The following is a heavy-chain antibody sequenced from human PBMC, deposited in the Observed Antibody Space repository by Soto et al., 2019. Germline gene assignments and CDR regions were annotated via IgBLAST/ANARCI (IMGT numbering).Heavy chain of an antibody. J-gene: IGHJ6*02. Sequence: QVQLVQSGAEVKKPGSSVKVSCKASGGTFSSYAISWVRQAPGQGLEWMGGIIPIFGTANYAQKFQGRVTITADESTSTAYMELSSLRSEDTAVYYYAREEGFGEYPGYYGMDVWGQGTTVTVSS. CDR2: IIPIFGTA. CDR3: AREEGFGEYPGYYGMDV. D-gene: IGHD3-10*01. CDR1: GGTFSSYA. V-gene: IGHV1-69*01.